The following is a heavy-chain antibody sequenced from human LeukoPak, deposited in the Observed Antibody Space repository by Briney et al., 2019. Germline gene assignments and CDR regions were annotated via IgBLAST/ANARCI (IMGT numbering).Heavy chain of an antibody. CDR1: GFTFSNAW. Sequence: GGSLRLSCAASGFTFSNAWMSWVRQAPGKGLEWVGRIKSKTDGGTTDYAAPVKGRFTISRDDSKTTLYLQMNSLKTEDTAVYYCTTTLWPYYYYGMDVWGQGTTVTVSS. V-gene: IGHV3-15*01. CDR2: IKSKTDGGTT. J-gene: IGHJ6*02. CDR3: TTTLWPYYYYGMDV.